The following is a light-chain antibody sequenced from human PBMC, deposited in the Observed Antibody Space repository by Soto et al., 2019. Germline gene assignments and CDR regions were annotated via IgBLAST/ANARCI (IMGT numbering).Light chain of an antibody. CDR3: QQYGSLSWT. CDR2: GAS. Sequence: EIVLTQSPGTLSLSPGERATLSCRASQSVSNNYLAWYQQKPGQAPRLLIYGASTRATGVPDRFSGSGSGTDFTLTISRLEPEDFAVYHSQQYGSLSWTFGQGTMVDVK. V-gene: IGKV3-20*01. J-gene: IGKJ1*01. CDR1: QSVSNNY.